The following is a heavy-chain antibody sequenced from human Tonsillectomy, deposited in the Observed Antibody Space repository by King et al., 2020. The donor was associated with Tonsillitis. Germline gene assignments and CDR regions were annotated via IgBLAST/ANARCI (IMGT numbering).Heavy chain of an antibody. D-gene: IGHD3-9*01. V-gene: IGHV3-7*01. CDR3: ARDLTYYGILTGYYNGAFDI. Sequence: VQLVESGGGLVQPGGSLRLSCAASRFTFSSYWMSWVRQAPGKGLEWVANIKQDGSEKYYVDSVKGRFTISRDNAKNSLYLQMNSLRAEDTAVYYCARDLTYYGILTGYYNGAFDIWGQGTMVTVSS. CDR1: RFTFSSYW. J-gene: IGHJ3*02. CDR2: IKQDGSEK.